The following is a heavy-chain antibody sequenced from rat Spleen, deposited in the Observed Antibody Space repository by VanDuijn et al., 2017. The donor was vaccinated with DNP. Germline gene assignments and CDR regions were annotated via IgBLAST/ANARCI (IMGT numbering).Heavy chain of an antibody. D-gene: IGHD1-11*01. CDR1: GFTFSSFP. J-gene: IGHJ2*01. Sequence: EVQLVESGGGLVQPGRSMKLSCAASGFTFSSFPMAWVRQAPTKGLDWVATISNTGDSTYYRDSVRGRFTISRDNAESTLYLQMNSLRSEDMATYFCARHGRRVFDYWGQGVMVTVSS. V-gene: IGHV5-46*01. CDR2: ISNTGDST. CDR3: ARHGRRVFDY.